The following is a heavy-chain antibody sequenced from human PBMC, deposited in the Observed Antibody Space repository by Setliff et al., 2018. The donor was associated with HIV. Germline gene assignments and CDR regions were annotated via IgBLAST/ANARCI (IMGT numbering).Heavy chain of an antibody. Sequence: SETLSLTCTVSGGSISSSSYYWGWIRQPPGKGLEWIGSIYYSGSTYYNPSLKSRVTISVDTSKNQFSLKLSSVTAADTAVYYCARHLYGGLLFDYYYYGLDVWGHGTTVTVSS. D-gene: IGHD3-16*01. CDR1: GGSISSSSYY. V-gene: IGHV4-39*01. CDR3: ARHLYGGLLFDYYYYGLDV. CDR2: IYYSGST. J-gene: IGHJ6*02.